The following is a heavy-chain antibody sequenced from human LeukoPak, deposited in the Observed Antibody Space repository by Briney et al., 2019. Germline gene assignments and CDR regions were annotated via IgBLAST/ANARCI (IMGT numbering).Heavy chain of an antibody. Sequence: GGSLRLSCTASGFIFSDAWMHWVRQVPGKGLVWISQMNSDGIIIRYADSVRGRFTSSRDNANSTVYLQMNSLRAEDTAVYYCTRGVPKSGLDPWGQGTLVTVSS. V-gene: IGHV3-74*01. CDR1: GFIFSDAW. CDR2: MNSDGIII. CDR3: TRGVPKSGLDP. D-gene: IGHD3-10*01. J-gene: IGHJ5*02.